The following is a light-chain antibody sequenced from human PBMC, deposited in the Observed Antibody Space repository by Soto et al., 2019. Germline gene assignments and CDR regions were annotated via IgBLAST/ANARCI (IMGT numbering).Light chain of an antibody. Sequence: EIVLTQSPGILSLSPGERASLYCGASQSISSSFLAWYQQKPGQAPRLLIYGASSRATGIPDRFSGTGSETDFTLTISRLEPEDFAVYYCQQYGSSGTFGQGTKVDIK. V-gene: IGKV3-20*01. CDR3: QQYGSSGT. CDR1: QSISSSF. J-gene: IGKJ1*01. CDR2: GAS.